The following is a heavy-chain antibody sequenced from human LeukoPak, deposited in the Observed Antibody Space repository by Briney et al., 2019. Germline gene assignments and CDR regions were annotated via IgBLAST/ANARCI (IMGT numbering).Heavy chain of an antibody. CDR2: ISAYNGNT. J-gene: IGHJ3*02. CDR3: ARETFYGDYEDDAFDI. Sequence: ASVQVSCQSSGYTFPSYGISWVRQDPGQGLEWMGWISAYNGNTNYAQKLRGRVTMTTDTSTSTAYMELRSLRSDDTAVYYCARETFYGDYEDDAFDIWGQGTMVTVSS. D-gene: IGHD4-17*01. CDR1: GYTFPSYG. V-gene: IGHV1-18*04.